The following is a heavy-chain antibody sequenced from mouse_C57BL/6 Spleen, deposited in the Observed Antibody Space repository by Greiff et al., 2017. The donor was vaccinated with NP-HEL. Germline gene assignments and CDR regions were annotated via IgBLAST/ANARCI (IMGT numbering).Heavy chain of an antibody. CDR2: IHPNSGST. V-gene: IGHV1-64*01. CDR3: ARFYDGYDY. D-gene: IGHD2-3*01. CDR1: GYTFASYW. J-gene: IGHJ2*01. Sequence: QVQLQQPGAELVKPGASVKLSCKASGYTFASYWMHWVTQRPGQGLEWIGMIHPNSGSTNYNEKFKSKATLTVDKSSSTAYMQFSSLTSEDSAVYYYARFYDGYDYWGQGTTLTVSS.